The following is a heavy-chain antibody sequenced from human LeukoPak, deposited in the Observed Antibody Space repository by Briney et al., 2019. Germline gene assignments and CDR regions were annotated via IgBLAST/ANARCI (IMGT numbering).Heavy chain of an antibody. D-gene: IGHD1/OR15-1a*01. CDR2: IKPGGNEK. CDR1: GFTFNNYW. J-gene: IGHJ3*02. V-gene: IGHV3-7*01. Sequence: GGSLRLSCAASGFTFNNYWMTWVRQGPGKGLEWVANIKPGGNEKYYVDSVKGRFTISRDNVKNTLFLQMNSLGAEDTALYYCARGWNTTPRSGFDIWGLGTMVTVSS. CDR3: ARGWNTTPRSGFDI.